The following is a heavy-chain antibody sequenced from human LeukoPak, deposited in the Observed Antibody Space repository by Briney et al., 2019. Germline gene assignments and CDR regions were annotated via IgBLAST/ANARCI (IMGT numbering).Heavy chain of an antibody. Sequence: PSETLSLTCTVSGGSISSGSYYWSWIRQPAGKGLEWIGRIYTSGSTNYNPSLKSRVTISVDTSKNQFSLKLSSVTAADTAVYYCASQRYSSGWYIDYWGQGTLVTVSS. V-gene: IGHV4-61*02. CDR1: GGSISSGSYY. J-gene: IGHJ4*02. CDR2: IYTSGST. D-gene: IGHD6-19*01. CDR3: ASQRYSSGWYIDY.